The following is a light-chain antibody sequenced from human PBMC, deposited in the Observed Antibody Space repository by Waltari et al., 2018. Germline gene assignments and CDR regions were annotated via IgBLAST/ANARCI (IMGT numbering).Light chain of an antibody. CDR3: QQYDISPLT. V-gene: IGKV3-20*01. CDR2: GAS. J-gene: IGKJ4*01. Sequence: EIVLTQSPGTLSLSPGERATLSCRASPTVRTTYLAWYQQKPGQAPTLLIHGASSRATGIPDRFSGSGSGTDFSLTISSLEPEDFAVYYCQQYDISPLTFGGGTKVEIK. CDR1: PTVRTTY.